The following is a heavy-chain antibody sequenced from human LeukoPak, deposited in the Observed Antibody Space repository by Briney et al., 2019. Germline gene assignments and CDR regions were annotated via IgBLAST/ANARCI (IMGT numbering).Heavy chain of an antibody. CDR1: GFTFSDYY. V-gene: IGHV3-11*04. CDR3: ARDHCSSSSCYEEGYAFDI. D-gene: IGHD2-2*01. CDR2: ISSSGSTI. Sequence: GGSLRLSCAASGFTFSDYYMSWIRQAPGKGLEWVSYISSSGSTIYDADSVKGRFTMSRDNAKNSVYLQMNSLRAEDTAVYYCARDHCSSSSCYEEGYAFDIWGRGTMVTVSS. J-gene: IGHJ3*02.